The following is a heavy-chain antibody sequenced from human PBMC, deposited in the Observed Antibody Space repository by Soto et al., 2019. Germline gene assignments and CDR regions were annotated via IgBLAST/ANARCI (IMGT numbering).Heavy chain of an antibody. V-gene: IGHV3-9*01. Sequence: GGSLRLSCAASGFTFDDYAMHWVRQTPGKGLEWVSGISWNSGSIGYADSVKGRFTISRDNAKNSLYLQMNSLRAEDTALYYCAKILRMATGAFDIWGQGTMVTVSS. J-gene: IGHJ3*02. CDR2: ISWNSGSI. D-gene: IGHD2-8*01. CDR1: GFTFDDYA. CDR3: AKILRMATGAFDI.